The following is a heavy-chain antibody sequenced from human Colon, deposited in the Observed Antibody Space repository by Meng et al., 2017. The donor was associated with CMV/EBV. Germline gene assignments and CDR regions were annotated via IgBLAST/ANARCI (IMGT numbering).Heavy chain of an antibody. CDR1: GGSISSSSYY. J-gene: IGHJ4*02. D-gene: IGHD2-2*02. CDR2: IYYSGST. Sequence: SETLSPTCTVPGGSISSSSYYWGWIRQPPGKGLEWNGSIYYSGSTYYNPSLKSRVTISVDTSKNQFSLKPSSVTAADTAVYYCTSDCSSTSCYIWSAGTRPVNFDYWGQGTLVTVSS. CDR3: TSDCSSTSCYIWSAGTRPVNFDY. V-gene: IGHV4-39*07.